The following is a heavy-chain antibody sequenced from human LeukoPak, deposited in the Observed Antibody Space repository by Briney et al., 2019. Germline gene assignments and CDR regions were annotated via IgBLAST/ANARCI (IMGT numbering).Heavy chain of an antibody. CDR1: GFTFSSYA. CDR3: AKSPPPVVTAIVGYYFDY. Sequence: GRSLRLSCAASGFTFSSYAMHWVRQAPGKGLEWVAVISYDGSNKYYADSVKGRFTISRDNSKNTLYLQMNSLRAEDTAVYYCAKSPPPVVTAIVGYYFDYWGQGTLVTVSS. J-gene: IGHJ4*02. D-gene: IGHD2-21*02. CDR2: ISYDGSNK. V-gene: IGHV3-30*07.